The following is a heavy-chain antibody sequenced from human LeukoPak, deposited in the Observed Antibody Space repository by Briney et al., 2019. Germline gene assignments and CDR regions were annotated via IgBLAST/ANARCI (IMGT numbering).Heavy chain of an antibody. CDR3: AKDVGKWESLHFFDY. D-gene: IGHD1-26*01. CDR1: GFTLSTNA. J-gene: IGHJ4*02. CDR2: ISGSGAST. V-gene: IGHV3-23*01. Sequence: GGSLRLSCLTSGFTLSTNAMSWVRQAPGKGLEWISGISGSGASTYYADSVKGRFTISRDDPRNTLYLQMNRLRGDDTAVYYCAKDVGKWESLHFFDYWGQGTLVTVSS.